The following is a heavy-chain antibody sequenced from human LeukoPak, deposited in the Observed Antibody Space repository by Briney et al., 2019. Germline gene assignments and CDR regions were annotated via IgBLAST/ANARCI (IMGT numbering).Heavy chain of an antibody. CDR2: ISAYNGNT. CDR1: GYTFTSYG. J-gene: IGHJ4*02. CDR3: ARGPAAHGSAYFDY. Sequence: ASVKVSCKASGYTFTSYGISWVRRAPGQGLEWMGWISAYNGNTNYAQKLQGRVTMTTDTSTSTAYMELRSLRSDDTAVYYCARGPAAHGSAYFDYWGQGTLVTVSS. V-gene: IGHV1-18*01. D-gene: IGHD3-10*01.